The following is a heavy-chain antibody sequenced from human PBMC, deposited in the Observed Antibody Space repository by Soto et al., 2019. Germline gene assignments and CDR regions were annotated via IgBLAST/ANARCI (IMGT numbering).Heavy chain of an antibody. CDR2: ISAYNGNT. J-gene: IGHJ6*02. CDR1: GPTFTSSG. D-gene: IGHD1-26*01. Sequence: ASATHSLPHSGPTFTSSGSSCVRQTTGQGLEWMGWISAYNGNTNYAQKLQGRVTMTTDTSTSTAYMELRSLRSDDTAVYYCARDGIPYYYYGMDVWGQGTTVNVS. CDR3: ARDGIPYYYYGMDV. V-gene: IGHV1-18*01.